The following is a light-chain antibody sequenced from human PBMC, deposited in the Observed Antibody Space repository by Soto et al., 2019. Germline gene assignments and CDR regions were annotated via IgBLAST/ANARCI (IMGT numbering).Light chain of an antibody. CDR1: NSTIASNT. Sequence: HSVLTQPTSECDTHGQPLSISCSGINSTIASNTVNWYQHLPGTAPKLIIYYNNQRTSGVPDRFSGSKSGTSASLAISGLQSEDESDYYCAAWDDTLKRYVFSTETK. J-gene: IGLJ1*01. V-gene: IGLV1-44*01. CDR2: YNN. CDR3: AAWDDTLKRYV.